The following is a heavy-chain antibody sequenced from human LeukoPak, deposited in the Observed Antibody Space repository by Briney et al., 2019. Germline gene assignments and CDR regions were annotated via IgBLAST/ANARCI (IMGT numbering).Heavy chain of an antibody. D-gene: IGHD1-26*01. Sequence: PSETLSLTCTVSGGSISSGDYYWSWIRQPPGKGLEWIGYIYYSGSTYYNPSLKSRVTISVDTSKNQFSLKLSSVTAADTAVYYCARAARWGRANDYWGQGTLVTVSS. CDR2: IYYSGST. V-gene: IGHV4-30-4*01. CDR1: GGSISSGDYY. CDR3: ARAARWGRANDY. J-gene: IGHJ4*02.